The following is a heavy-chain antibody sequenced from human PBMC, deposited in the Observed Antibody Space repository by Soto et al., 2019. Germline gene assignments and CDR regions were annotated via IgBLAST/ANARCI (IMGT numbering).Heavy chain of an antibody. CDR3: ARVTMIVVGGAAPDLGP. D-gene: IGHD3-22*01. J-gene: IGHJ5*02. CDR1: GYTFTGYY. CDR2: INPDSGGT. Sequence: ASVKVSCKASGYTFTGYYIHWVRQAPGQGLDWMGWINPDSGGTNYAQKFHGRVTLTRDTSISTAYMDLSRLSSDDTAVYYCARVTMIVVGGAAPDLGPWGKGTLVTGS. V-gene: IGHV1-2*02.